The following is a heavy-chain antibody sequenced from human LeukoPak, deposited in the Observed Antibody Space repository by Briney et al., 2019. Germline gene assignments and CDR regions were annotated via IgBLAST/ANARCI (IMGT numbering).Heavy chain of an antibody. V-gene: IGHV4-30-4*01. D-gene: IGHD3-16*02. Sequence: PSETLSLTCTVSAASFISSSHHWSWIRQPPGKGLEWIGYIYYSGSTDYNPSLKSRVTISVDTSKKQFSLKLSSVTAADTAVYYCARADYDYVWGSYRYYYFDYWGQGTLVTVSS. CDR3: ARADYDYVWGSYRYYYFDY. J-gene: IGHJ4*02. CDR2: IYYSGST. CDR1: AASFISSSHH.